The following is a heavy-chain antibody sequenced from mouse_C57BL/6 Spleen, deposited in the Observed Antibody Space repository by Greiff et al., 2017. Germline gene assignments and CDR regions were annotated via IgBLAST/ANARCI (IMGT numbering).Heavy chain of an antibody. J-gene: IGHJ4*01. Sequence: EVKLQQSGPELVKPGASVKISCKASGYTFTDYYMNWVKQSHGKSLEWIGDINPNNGGTSYNQKFKGKATLTVDKSSSTAYMELRSLTSEDSAVYYCARKNPHYYAMDYWGQGTSVTVSS. V-gene: IGHV1-26*01. CDR1: GYTFTDYY. CDR3: ARKNPHYYAMDY. CDR2: INPNNGGT.